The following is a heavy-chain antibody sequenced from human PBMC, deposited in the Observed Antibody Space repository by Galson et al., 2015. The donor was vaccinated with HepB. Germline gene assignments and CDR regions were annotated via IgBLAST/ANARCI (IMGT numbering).Heavy chain of an antibody. CDR3: ARVPRPTMVRGVRGNYFDY. D-gene: IGHD3-10*01. Sequence: SVKVSCKASGYTFTSYAMNWVRQAPGQGLEWMGWINTNTGNPTYAQGFTGRFVFSLDTSVSTAYLQISSLKAEDTAVYYCARVPRPTMVRGVRGNYFDYWGQGTLVTVSS. CDR2: INTNTGNP. CDR1: GYTFTSYA. J-gene: IGHJ4*02. V-gene: IGHV7-4-1*02.